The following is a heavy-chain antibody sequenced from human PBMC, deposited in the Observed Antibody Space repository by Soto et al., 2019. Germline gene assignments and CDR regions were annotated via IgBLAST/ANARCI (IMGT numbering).Heavy chain of an antibody. CDR2: ISSSGSAI. CDR3: ARDLGYYDSSGYFDY. J-gene: IGHJ4*02. CDR1: GFTFSDYY. V-gene: IGHV3-11*01. Sequence: QVQLVESGGGLVKPGGSLRLSCAASGFTFSDYYMSWIRQAPGKGLEWVSYISSSGSAIYYADSVQGRFTIARDNAKNSLYLQMTSLRAEDTAVYYCARDLGYYDSSGYFDYWGQGTLVTVSS. D-gene: IGHD3-22*01.